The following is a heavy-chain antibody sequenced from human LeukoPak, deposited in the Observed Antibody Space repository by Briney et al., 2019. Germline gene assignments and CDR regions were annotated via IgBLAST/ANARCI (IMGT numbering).Heavy chain of an antibody. Sequence: PGGSLRLSCAASGFTFDDYGMSWVRQAPGKGLVWVSSISSSSSYIYYADSVKGRFTISRDNPKNSLYLQMNSLRAEDTAVYYCARDLIREMATPFDAFDIWGQGTMVTVSS. CDR1: GFTFDDYG. D-gene: IGHD5-24*01. CDR2: ISSSSSYI. V-gene: IGHV3-21*01. CDR3: ARDLIREMATPFDAFDI. J-gene: IGHJ3*02.